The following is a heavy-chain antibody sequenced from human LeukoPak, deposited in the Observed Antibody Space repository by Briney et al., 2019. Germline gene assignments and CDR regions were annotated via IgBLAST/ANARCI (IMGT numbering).Heavy chain of an antibody. D-gene: IGHD2-2*01. J-gene: IGHJ6*02. V-gene: IGHV4-31*01. CDR2: IYYSGST. CDR3: ARGRIVVYCSSTSCQVKRRYGMDV. CDR1: GGSISSGGYY. Sequence: SETLSLTCTVSGGSISSGGYYWSWLRQHPGKGLEWIGYIYYSGSTYYHPALKSLFTISVDKSKNQFSLKLSSVTAADTDVYYCARGRIVVYCSSTSCQVKRRYGMDVWGQGTTVTVSS.